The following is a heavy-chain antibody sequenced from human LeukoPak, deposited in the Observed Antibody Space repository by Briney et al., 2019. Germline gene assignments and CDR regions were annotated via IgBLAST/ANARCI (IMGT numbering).Heavy chain of an antibody. Sequence: GRSLRLSCAASGFTFSSYAMHWVRQAPGKGLEWVAVISYDGSNKYYADSVKGRFTISRDNSKNTLYLQMNSLRAEDTAVYYCTKEFCGSRAACAGGSYYDFWGRGALVTVSS. CDR2: ISYDGSNK. CDR3: TKEFCGSRAACAGGSYYDF. D-gene: IGHD2-15*01. CDR1: GFTFSSYA. J-gene: IGHJ2*01. V-gene: IGHV3-30*01.